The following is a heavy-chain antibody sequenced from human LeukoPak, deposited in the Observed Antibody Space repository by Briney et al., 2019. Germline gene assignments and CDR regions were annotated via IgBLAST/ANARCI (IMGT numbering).Heavy chain of an antibody. V-gene: IGHV1-69*06. J-gene: IGHJ4*02. CDR2: IIPIFGTA. CDR1: GGTFSSYA. CDR3: ARDRYDSSGYYYLDYFDY. D-gene: IGHD3-22*01. Sequence: ASVKVSCKASGGTFSSYAIRWVRQAPGQGLEWMGGIIPIFGTANYAQKFQGRVTITADKSTSTAYMELSSLRSEDTAVYYCARDRYDSSGYYYLDYFDYWGQGTLVTVSS.